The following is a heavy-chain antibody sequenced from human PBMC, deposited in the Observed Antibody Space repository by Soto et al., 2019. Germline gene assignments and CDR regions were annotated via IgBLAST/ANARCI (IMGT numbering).Heavy chain of an antibody. CDR1: GYTFTSYY. J-gene: IGHJ5*02. V-gene: IGHV1-46*01. CDR2: INPSGGST. Sequence: ASVKVSCKASGYTFTSYYMHWVRQAPGQGLEWMGIINPSGGSTSYAQKFQGRVTMTRDTSTSTVYMELSSLRSEDTAVYYCALGGNWNDVFSWFDPWGQGTLVTVS. CDR3: ALGGNWNDVFSWFDP. D-gene: IGHD1-1*01.